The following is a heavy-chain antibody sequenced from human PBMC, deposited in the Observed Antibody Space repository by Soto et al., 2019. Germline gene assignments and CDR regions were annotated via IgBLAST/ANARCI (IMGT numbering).Heavy chain of an antibody. Sequence: SGPTLVNPTQTLTLTCTFSGFSLRTSGVGVGWIRQPPGKALEWLALIYWDDDRRYSPSLKTRLTITKDASRNQVVLTMTNMDPVDTATYYCGQRVYTSGPYGMDVWGQGTTVTVSS. CDR2: IYWDDDR. J-gene: IGHJ6*02. V-gene: IGHV2-5*02. D-gene: IGHD1-1*01. CDR3: GQRVYTSGPYGMDV. CDR1: GFSLRTSGVG.